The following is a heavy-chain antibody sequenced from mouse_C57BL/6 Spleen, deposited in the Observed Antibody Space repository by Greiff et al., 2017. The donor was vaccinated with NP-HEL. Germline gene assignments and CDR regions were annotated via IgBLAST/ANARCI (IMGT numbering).Heavy chain of an antibody. Sequence: QVQLQQSGPELVKPGASVKISCKASGYAFSSSWMNWVKQRPGKGLEWIGRIYPGDGDTNYNGKFKGKATLTADKSSSTAYMQLSSLTSEDSAVYFCARSGQLRHYFDYWGQGTTLTVSS. J-gene: IGHJ2*01. V-gene: IGHV1-82*01. CDR2: IYPGDGDT. CDR1: GYAFSSSW. CDR3: ARSGQLRHYFDY. D-gene: IGHD3-2*02.